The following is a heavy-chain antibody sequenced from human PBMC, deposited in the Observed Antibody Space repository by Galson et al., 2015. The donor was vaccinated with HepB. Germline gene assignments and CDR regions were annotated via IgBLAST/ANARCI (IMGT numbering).Heavy chain of an antibody. V-gene: IGHV3-64D*06. CDR2: INTNGGST. CDR3: VKDGCSSTRCRINYYYYGMDV. CDR1: GFPFSSYA. J-gene: IGHJ6*02. Sequence: SLRLSCAASGFPFSSYAMHWVRQAPGKGLESVSTINTNGGSTYYADSVKGRFTISRDNSKNTLSLQMSSLRAEDTAVYYCVKDGCSSTRCRINYYYYGMDVWGQGTTVTVSS. D-gene: IGHD2-2*01.